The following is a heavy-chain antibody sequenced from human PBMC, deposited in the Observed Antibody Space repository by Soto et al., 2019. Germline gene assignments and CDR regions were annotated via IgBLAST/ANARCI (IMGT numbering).Heavy chain of an antibody. Sequence: PSETLSLTCAVYGGSFSGYYWSWIRQPPGKGLEWIGEINHSGSTNYNPSLKSRVTISVDTSKNQFSLKLSSVTAADTAVYYCARAPGVTIFGARKNYYYGMDVWGQGTTVTVSS. CDR2: INHSGST. D-gene: IGHD3-3*01. J-gene: IGHJ6*02. CDR3: ARAPGVTIFGARKNYYYGMDV. V-gene: IGHV4-34*01. CDR1: GGSFSGYY.